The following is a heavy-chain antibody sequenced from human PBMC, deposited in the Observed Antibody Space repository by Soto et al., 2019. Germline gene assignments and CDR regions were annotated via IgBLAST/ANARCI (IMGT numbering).Heavy chain of an antibody. V-gene: IGHV3-30*18. CDR3: AKDRGYYYYGMDV. Sequence: GGSLRLSCAASGFIFSIYGMHWVRHAPGKGLEWVAVISYDGSNKYYVDSVKGRFTISRDNSKNTLYLQMNSLRAEDTAVYYCAKDRGYYYYGMDVWGQGTTVTVSS. CDR2: ISYDGSNK. J-gene: IGHJ6*02. CDR1: GFIFSIYG.